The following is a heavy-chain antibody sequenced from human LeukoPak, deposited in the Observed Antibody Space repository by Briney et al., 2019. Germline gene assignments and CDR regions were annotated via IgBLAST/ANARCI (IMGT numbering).Heavy chain of an antibody. CDR2: IKRDGSDK. J-gene: IGHJ4*02. D-gene: IGHD2-2*01. CDR1: GFTFSDYW. Sequence: GGSLRLSCAASGFTFSDYWMRWVRQAPGKGLEWVANIKRDGSDKYYVDYVKGRFIISRDNAKNSLYVQMNSLRAEDTAVYYCAKAPYSGTTTSYYFYWGQATLVSLSS. V-gene: IGHV3-7*01. CDR3: AKAPYSGTTTSYYFY.